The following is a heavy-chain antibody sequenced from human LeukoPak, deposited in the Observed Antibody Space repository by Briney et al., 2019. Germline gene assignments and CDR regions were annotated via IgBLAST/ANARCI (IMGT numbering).Heavy chain of an antibody. Sequence: ASVKVSCKASGYTFTGYYMHWVRQAPGQGLEWMGWINPNSGGTNYAQKFQGRVTMTRDTSISTAYMELSRLRSDDTAVYYCARARYCSSTSCQEYYFDYWGQGTLVTVSS. V-gene: IGHV1-2*02. J-gene: IGHJ4*02. CDR3: ARARYCSSTSCQEYYFDY. D-gene: IGHD2-2*01. CDR1: GYTFTGYY. CDR2: INPNSGGT.